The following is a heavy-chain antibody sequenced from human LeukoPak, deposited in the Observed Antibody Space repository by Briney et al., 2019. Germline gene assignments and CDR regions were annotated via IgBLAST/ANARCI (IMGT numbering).Heavy chain of an antibody. D-gene: IGHD4-17*01. V-gene: IGHV3-23*01. CDR1: GFTFSSYA. Sequence: GRSLRLSCAASGFTFSSYAMSWVRQAPGQGLEWVAVISGSGRATYHTDSVKVRFTISRDNSKNTLYLQMNSLRAEDTAVYYCAKGMTILTTRNDYWGQGTLVTISS. CDR2: ISGSGRAT. J-gene: IGHJ4*02. CDR3: AKGMTILTTRNDY.